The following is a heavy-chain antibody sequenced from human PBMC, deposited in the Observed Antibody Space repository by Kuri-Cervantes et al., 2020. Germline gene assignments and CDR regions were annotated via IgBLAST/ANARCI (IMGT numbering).Heavy chain of an antibody. V-gene: IGHV3-7*01. J-gene: IGHJ4*02. D-gene: IGHD6-19*01. CDR1: GFTFSSYW. CDR2: IKQDGSEK. CDR3: AKEGKQWLVYYFDY. Sequence: GGSLRLSCAASGFTFSSYWMSWVRQAPGKGLEWVANIKQDGSEKYYVDSVKGRFTISRDNSKNTLYLQMNSLRAEDTAVYYCAKEGKQWLVYYFDYWGQGTLVTVSS.